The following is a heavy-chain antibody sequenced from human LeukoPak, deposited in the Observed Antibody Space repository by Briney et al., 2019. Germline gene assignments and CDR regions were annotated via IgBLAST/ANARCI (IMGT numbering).Heavy chain of an antibody. V-gene: IGHV3-53*01. D-gene: IGHD3-22*01. CDR2: IYSGGST. CDR3: ARRRPYYYDSSGYYPYDAFDI. Sequence: GGSLRLSCAASGFTVSSNYMSWVSQAPGKGLEWVSVIYSGGSTYYALSVKGPFTIARDNSKNTLYLQMNSLRAEDTAVYYCARRRPYYYDSSGYYPYDAFDIWGQGTMVTVSS. J-gene: IGHJ3*02. CDR1: GFTVSSNY.